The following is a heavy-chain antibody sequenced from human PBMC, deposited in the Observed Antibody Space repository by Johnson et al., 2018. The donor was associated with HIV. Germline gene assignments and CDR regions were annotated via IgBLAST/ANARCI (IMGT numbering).Heavy chain of an antibody. CDR2: IRYDGSNK. Sequence: VQLVESGGGVVQPGRSLRLSCAASGFTFSSYGMHWVRQAPGKGLEWVAFIRYDGSNKYYADSVKGRFTISRDNSKDTLYLQMNSLRAEDTAVYYCARDPSYDMAHTDGFDIWGQGTMVTVSS. J-gene: IGHJ3*02. D-gene: IGHD3-22*01. V-gene: IGHV3-30*02. CDR1: GFTFSSYG. CDR3: ARDPSYDMAHTDGFDI.